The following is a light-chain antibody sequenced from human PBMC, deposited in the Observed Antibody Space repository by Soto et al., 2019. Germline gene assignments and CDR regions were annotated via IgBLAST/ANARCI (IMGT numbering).Light chain of an antibody. V-gene: IGKV1-5*01. CDR1: QSISSW. J-gene: IGKJ2*01. CDR3: QQYNSYSL. CDR2: DAS. Sequence: DIQMTQSPSTLSASVGDRVTITCRASQSISSWLAWYQRKPGKAPKLLIYDASSLESGVPSRFSGSGSGTEFTLTISSLQPDDFATYYCQQYNSYSLFGQGTKLEIK.